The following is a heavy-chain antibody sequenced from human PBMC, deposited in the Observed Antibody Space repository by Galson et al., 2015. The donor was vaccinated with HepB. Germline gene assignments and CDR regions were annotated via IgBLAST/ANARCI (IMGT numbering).Heavy chain of an antibody. V-gene: IGHV1-8*01. D-gene: IGHD3-10*01. J-gene: IGHJ5*02. CDR3: ARGGGATGFDP. Sequence: SVKVSCKASGSTFTSYDINWVRQATGQGLEWMGWVNPNSGNTGYAQKFQGRVTMTRNTAISTANMELSSLRSEDTAVYYCARGGGATGFDPWGQGTLVNVSS. CDR1: GSTFTSYD. CDR2: VNPNSGNT.